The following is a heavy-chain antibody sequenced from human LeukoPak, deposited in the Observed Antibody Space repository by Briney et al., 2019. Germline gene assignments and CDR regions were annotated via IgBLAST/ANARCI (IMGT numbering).Heavy chain of an antibody. CDR1: GFTFSSYS. J-gene: IGHJ4*02. V-gene: IGHV3-21*01. CDR3: AREEYSSGSPGSCYFDY. CDR2: ISSSSSYI. Sequence: GGSLRLSCAASGFTFSSYSMNWVRQAPGKGLEWVSSISSSSSYIYYADSVKGRFTISRDNAKNSLYLQMNSLRAEDTAVHYCAREEYSSGSPGSCYFDYWGQGTLVTVSS. D-gene: IGHD6-19*01.